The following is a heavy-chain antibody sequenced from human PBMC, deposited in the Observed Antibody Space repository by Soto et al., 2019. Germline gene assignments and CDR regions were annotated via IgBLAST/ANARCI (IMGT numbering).Heavy chain of an antibody. Sequence: ASVKVSCKASGYKFTGYGIGWVRQAPGQGLEWMGWISAYNGNPSYAQKFQGRVTMTTDTSTSTAYMELRRLRADDTAVYFCARVFRLAVESSCFDYWGQGTLVTVSS. CDR1: GYKFTGYG. V-gene: IGHV1-18*01. CDR2: ISAYNGNP. J-gene: IGHJ4*02. CDR3: ARVFRLAVESSCFDY. D-gene: IGHD6-19*01.